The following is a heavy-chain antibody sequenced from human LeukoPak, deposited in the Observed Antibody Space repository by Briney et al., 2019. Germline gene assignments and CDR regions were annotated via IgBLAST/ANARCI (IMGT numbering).Heavy chain of an antibody. CDR3: AGGVTFGGVIEGSDY. D-gene: IGHD3-16*02. CDR2: KYYSGDT. J-gene: IGHJ4*02. Sequence: SETLSLTCTVSGGSINSSDHYWAWIRQPPGKGLEWIGSKYYSGDTYYSPSLKSRVTISVDTSKNQFSLKLSSVTAADTAVYYCAGGVTFGGVIEGSDYWGQGTLVTVSS. V-gene: IGHV4-39*01. CDR1: GGSINSSDHY.